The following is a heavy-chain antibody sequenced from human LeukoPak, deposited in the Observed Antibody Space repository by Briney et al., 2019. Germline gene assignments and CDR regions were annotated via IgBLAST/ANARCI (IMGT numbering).Heavy chain of an antibody. Sequence: SETLSPTCSVSGVSISAYYWSWIRQSAGNRLERIGRIYPGEGIYATATTSYNPSFKSRVTMSGDTSKNQLSLKLSSVTAADTAVYYCARDPTTVTTIFDSWGQGILVTVSS. CDR3: ARDPTTVTTIFDS. J-gene: IGHJ4*02. V-gene: IGHV4-4*07. CDR1: GVSISAYY. CDR2: IYPGEGIYATATT. D-gene: IGHD4-11*01.